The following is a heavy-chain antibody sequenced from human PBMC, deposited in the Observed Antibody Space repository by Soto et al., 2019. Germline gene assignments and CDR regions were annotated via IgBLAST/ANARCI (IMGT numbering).Heavy chain of an antibody. CDR3: VRENTPPFLDS. Sequence: QVQLVESGGGVVQSGSSLTLACAPSGFTLNLYGVHWVRQAPGKGLEWVGLLWYDGIRQGYADAVRGRFTISRDSSTNTVYLQMNSLRVEDTAVYFCVRENTPPFLDSWGQGTLVTVTS. V-gene: IGHV3-33*01. CDR1: GFTLNLYG. CDR2: LWYDGIRQ. D-gene: IGHD2-2*02. J-gene: IGHJ4*02.